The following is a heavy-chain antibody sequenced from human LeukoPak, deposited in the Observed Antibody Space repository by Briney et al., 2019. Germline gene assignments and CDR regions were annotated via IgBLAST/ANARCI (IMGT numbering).Heavy chain of an antibody. CDR3: AREEYSGSYYFDY. D-gene: IGHD1-26*01. V-gene: IGHV3-30*04. CDR1: GFTFSSFA. CDR2: ISYDGNKK. J-gene: IGHJ4*02. Sequence: GGSLRLSCAASGFTFSSFAMHWVRQSPGKGLEWVALISYDGNKKYYADSVKGRFTISRDIAKNSLYLQMNSLRAEDTAVYYCAREEYSGSYYFDYWGQGTLVTVSS.